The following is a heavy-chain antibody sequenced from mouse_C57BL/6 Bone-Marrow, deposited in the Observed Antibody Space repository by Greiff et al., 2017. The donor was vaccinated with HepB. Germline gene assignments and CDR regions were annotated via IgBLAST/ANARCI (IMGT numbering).Heavy chain of an antibody. Sequence: VQLKESGGGLVQPGGSMKLSCVASGFTFSNYWMNWVRQSPEKGLEWVAQIRLKSDNYATHYAESVKGRFTISRDDSKSSVYLQMNNLRAEDTGIYYCTSSWVDYWGQGTTLTVSS. CDR1: GFTFSNYW. CDR3: TSSWVDY. D-gene: IGHD1-1*01. CDR2: IRLKSDNYAT. J-gene: IGHJ2*01. V-gene: IGHV6-3*01.